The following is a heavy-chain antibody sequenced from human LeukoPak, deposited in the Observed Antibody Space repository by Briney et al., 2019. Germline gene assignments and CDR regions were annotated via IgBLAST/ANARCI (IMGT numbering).Heavy chain of an antibody. J-gene: IGHJ4*02. Sequence: SETLSLTCTVSGGSISSYYWSWIRQPPGKGLEWIGYIYYSGSTNYNPSLKSRVTISVDTSKNQFSLKLSSVTAADAAVYYCARVFSDGYNWAYFDYWGQGTLVTVSS. D-gene: IGHD5-24*01. CDR3: ARVFSDGYNWAYFDY. CDR2: IYYSGST. CDR1: GGSISSYY. V-gene: IGHV4-59*01.